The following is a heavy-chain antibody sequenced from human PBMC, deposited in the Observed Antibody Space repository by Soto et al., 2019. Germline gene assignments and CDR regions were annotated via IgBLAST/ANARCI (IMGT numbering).Heavy chain of an antibody. D-gene: IGHD3-10*02. CDR3: AIDEIQIGSYVGSFDY. Sequence: GGSLRLSCAASGFTFSNYGMHWVRQPPGRGLEWVAVIWFAGGNIAYGESVKGRFTVSRDNSKNMLYLQMDNLGVEDTALYYCAIDEIQIGSYVGSFDYWGQGTLVTVS. CDR1: GFTFSNYG. J-gene: IGHJ4*02. V-gene: IGHV3-33*01. CDR2: IWFAGGNI.